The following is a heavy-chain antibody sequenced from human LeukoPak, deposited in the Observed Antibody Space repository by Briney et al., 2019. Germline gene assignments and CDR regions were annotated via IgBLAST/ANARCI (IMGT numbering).Heavy chain of an antibody. CDR3: AREEEDSGSYLLVDY. V-gene: IGHV1-69*05. Sequence: SVKVSCKASGGTFSSYAISWVRQAPGQGLEWMGGIIPIFGTANYAQKFQGRVTITTDESTSTAYMELSSLRSEDTAVYYCAREEEDSGSYLLVDYWGQGTLVTVSS. J-gene: IGHJ4*02. CDR1: GGTFSSYA. CDR2: IIPIFGTA. D-gene: IGHD1-26*01.